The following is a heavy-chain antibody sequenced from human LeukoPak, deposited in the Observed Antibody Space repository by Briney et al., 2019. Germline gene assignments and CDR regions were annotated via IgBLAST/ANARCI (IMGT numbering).Heavy chain of an antibody. Sequence: GASVKVSCKASGYTFTSYYMHWVRQAPGQGLEWMGWINAGNGNTKYSQKFQGRVTITRDTSASTAYMELSSLRSEDTAVYYCARAVVGCSSTSCFFGYWGQGTLVTVSS. V-gene: IGHV1-3*01. D-gene: IGHD2-2*01. CDR2: INAGNGNT. J-gene: IGHJ4*02. CDR3: ARAVVGCSSTSCFFGY. CDR1: GYTFTSYY.